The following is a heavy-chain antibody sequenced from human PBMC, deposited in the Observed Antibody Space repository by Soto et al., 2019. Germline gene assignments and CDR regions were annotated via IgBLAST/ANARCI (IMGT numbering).Heavy chain of an antibody. V-gene: IGHV3-23*01. CDR2: ISSSGGNT. CDR3: AKRPTSTVFVDPFDS. Sequence: EVQLLESGGDLVQPGGSLRLSCAASGFTFSTYAMSWVRQAPGKGLEWVSTISSSGGNTYYTDSVKGRLTISRDNSKNTLYLHMNSLRADDPAISYCAKRPTSTVFVDPFDSWGQGTMVTVYS. J-gene: IGHJ3*02. D-gene: IGHD4-17*01. CDR1: GFTFSTYA.